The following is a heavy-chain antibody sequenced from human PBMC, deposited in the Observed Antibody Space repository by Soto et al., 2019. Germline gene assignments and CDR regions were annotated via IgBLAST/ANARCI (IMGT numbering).Heavy chain of an antibody. J-gene: IGHJ4*02. Sequence: KTSETLSLTCTVSGGSISSGDYYWSWIRQPPGKGLEWIGYIYYSGSTYYNPSLKSRVTISVDTSKNQFSLKLSSVTAADTAVYYCARGESYYYDSSGYSNWGQGTLVTVSS. D-gene: IGHD3-22*01. CDR2: IYYSGST. CDR3: ARGESYYYDSSGYSN. CDR1: GGSISSGDYY. V-gene: IGHV4-30-4*01.